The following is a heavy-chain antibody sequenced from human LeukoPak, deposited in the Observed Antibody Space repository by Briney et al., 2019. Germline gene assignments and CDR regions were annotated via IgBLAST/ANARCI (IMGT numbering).Heavy chain of an antibody. CDR3: ARGIDY. V-gene: IGHV4-61*01. D-gene: IGHD3-10*01. Sequence: SETLSLTCTVSGGSISSSSYYWSWIRQPPGKGLEWIGYIYYSGSTNYNPSLKSRVTISVDTSKNQFSLKLSSVTAADTAVYYCARGIDYWGQGTLVTVSS. J-gene: IGHJ4*02. CDR1: GGSISSSSYY. CDR2: IYYSGST.